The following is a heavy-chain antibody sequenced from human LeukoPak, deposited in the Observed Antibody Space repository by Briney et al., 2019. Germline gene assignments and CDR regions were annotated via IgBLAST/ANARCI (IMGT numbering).Heavy chain of an antibody. D-gene: IGHD5-12*01. V-gene: IGHV3-30*03. CDR3: TTKVTRGNSGDDYDD. CDR2: ISSDGNDK. J-gene: IGHJ4*02. CDR1: GVTFRSYG. Sequence: GGSLRLSCAVSGVTFRSYGMHGVRQAPGKGLEWVALISSDGNDKLYGDSVRGRFTISRDDSKSTLYLQMNSLRAEDTAVYYCTTKVTRGNSGDDYDDWGQGTLVTVSS.